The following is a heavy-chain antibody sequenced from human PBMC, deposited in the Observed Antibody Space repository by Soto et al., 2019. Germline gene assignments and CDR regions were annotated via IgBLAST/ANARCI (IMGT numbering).Heavy chain of an antibody. CDR3: ARTTAVPNTLRSRYFFDY. CDR1: GGSVSDKTYY. D-gene: IGHD4-17*01. Sequence: SETLSLTCSVSGGSVSDKTYYWSWIRQPPGKRLEWIGYVYYSGTTNYNPSLKSRVTISVDLSKNRFSLRLSSVTTADTALYYCARTTAVPNTLRSRYFFDYWGQGTMVTVSS. CDR2: VYYSGTT. V-gene: IGHV4-61*01. J-gene: IGHJ4*03.